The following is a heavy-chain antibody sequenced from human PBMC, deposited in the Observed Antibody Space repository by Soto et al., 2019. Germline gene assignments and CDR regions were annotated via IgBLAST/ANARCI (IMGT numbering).Heavy chain of an antibody. D-gene: IGHD5-12*01. Sequence: EVQLIESGGGWVQPGTSLRVSCAASGFTFHEYAMHWVRQAPGKGLEWVSGISSDGDTIAYADSVQGRFTVFRDNAKNSLYLQKNSLGAEDTALYYCTKGGYDLIYYFGMDVWGQGTTVTVSS. CDR1: GFTFHEYA. V-gene: IGHV3-9*01. J-gene: IGHJ6*02. CDR3: TKGGYDLIYYFGMDV. CDR2: ISSDGDTI.